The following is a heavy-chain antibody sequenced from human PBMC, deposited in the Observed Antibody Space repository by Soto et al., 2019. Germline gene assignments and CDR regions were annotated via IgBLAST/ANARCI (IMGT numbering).Heavy chain of an antibody. CDR1: GYSFTSYW. D-gene: IGHD3-16*02. J-gene: IGHJ6*02. Sequence: GESLKISCKGSGYSFTSYWISWVRQMPGKGLEWMGRIDPSDSYTNYSPSFQGHVTISADKSISTAYLQWSSLKASDTAMYYCARFMITFGGVIVIPEYGMDVWRQGTTVTVS. CDR2: IDPSDSYT. V-gene: IGHV5-10-1*01. CDR3: ARFMITFGGVIVIPEYGMDV.